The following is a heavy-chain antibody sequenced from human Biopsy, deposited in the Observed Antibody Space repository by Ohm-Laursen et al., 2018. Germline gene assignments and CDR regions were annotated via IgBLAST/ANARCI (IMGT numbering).Heavy chain of an antibody. V-gene: IGHV4-39*01. CDR2: IFYRGST. D-gene: IGHD3-22*01. CDR3: ARDYDTSGYYYVS. Sequence: TLSLTCTVSGGSISNNNYYWGWIRQPPGKGLEWIGSIFYRGSTHYKPSLKSRVNITVDTSKNQFSLKLNSVTAADTAVYYCARDYDTSGYYYVSWGQGTLVTVSS. J-gene: IGHJ5*02. CDR1: GGSISNNNYY.